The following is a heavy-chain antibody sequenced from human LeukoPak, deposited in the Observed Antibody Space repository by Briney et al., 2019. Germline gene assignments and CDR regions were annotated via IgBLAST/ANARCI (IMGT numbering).Heavy chain of an antibody. CDR2: IYYSGST. V-gene: IGHV4-59*08. J-gene: IGHJ5*02. D-gene: IGHD4-17*01. CDR1: GGSISSYS. CDR3: ARHLSGDYAWFDP. Sequence: SETLSLTCTVPGGSISSYSWSWIRQPPGKALEWIGYIYYSGSTNYNPSLKGRLTISVDTSKNQFSLRLSSVTAADTAMYYCARHLSGDYAWFDPWGQGTLVTVSS.